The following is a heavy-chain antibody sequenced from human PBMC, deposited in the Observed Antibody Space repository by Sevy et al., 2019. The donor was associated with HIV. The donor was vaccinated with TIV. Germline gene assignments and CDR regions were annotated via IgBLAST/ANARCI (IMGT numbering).Heavy chain of an antibody. V-gene: IGHV3-30-3*01. CDR1: GFTFSDYA. CDR3: ARDRSTRWINYYFDY. D-gene: IGHD2-2*01. J-gene: IGHJ4*02. CDR2: ISYDGINK. Sequence: GGSLRLSFAASGFTFSDYAMHWVRHTQGKGLEWVAVISYDGINKNYADSVKGRFTLSRDNSKNTLSLQMNSPRTEDTAVYYCARDRSTRWINYYFDYWGQGTLVTVSS.